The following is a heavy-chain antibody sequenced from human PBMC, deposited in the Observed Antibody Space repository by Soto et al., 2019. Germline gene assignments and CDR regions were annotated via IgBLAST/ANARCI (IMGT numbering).Heavy chain of an antibody. Sequence: ASVKVSCKTSGYTFSAYYVHWARRAPGRGSQWLGWINPSNEITTFSEFFQGRITMTRDTSTATDTAVYYCARVGDGIEVPGRIQYFDHWGQGTLVPVSS. CDR2: INPSNEIT. V-gene: IGHV1-2*02. CDR3: RIQYFDH. J-gene: IGHJ4*02. D-gene: IGHD3-10*01. CDR1: GYTFSAYY.